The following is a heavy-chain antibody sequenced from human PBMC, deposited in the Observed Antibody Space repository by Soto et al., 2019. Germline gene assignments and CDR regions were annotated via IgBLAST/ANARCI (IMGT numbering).Heavy chain of an antibody. J-gene: IGHJ5*02. CDR3: ARYYDFWSGYPTFNWFDP. Sequence: SETLSLTCAVYGGSFSSYYWSWIRQPPGKGLEWIGYIYYSGSTNYNPSLKSRVTISVDTSKNQFSLKLSSVTAADTAVYYCARYYDFWSGYPTFNWFDPWGQGTLVTVSS. V-gene: IGHV4-59*01. CDR1: GGSFSSYY. CDR2: IYYSGST. D-gene: IGHD3-3*01.